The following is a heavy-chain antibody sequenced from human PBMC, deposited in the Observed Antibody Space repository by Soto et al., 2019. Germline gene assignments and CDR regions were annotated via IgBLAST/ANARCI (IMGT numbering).Heavy chain of an antibody. CDR3: ARSSGYYGFDY. Sequence: QVQLVQSGAEVKKPGSSVKVSCKASGGTFSSYAISWVRQAPGQGLEWMGGIMPIFGTENYAPQFQGRVTVTASESTSSAYMELRSLRSDDTAVYYCARSSGYYGFDYWSQGTQVTVS. CDR1: GGTFSSYA. CDR2: IMPIFGTE. J-gene: IGHJ4*02. D-gene: IGHD3-22*01. V-gene: IGHV1-69*01.